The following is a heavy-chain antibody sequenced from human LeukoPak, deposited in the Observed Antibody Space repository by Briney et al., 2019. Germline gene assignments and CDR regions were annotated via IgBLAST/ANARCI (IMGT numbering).Heavy chain of an antibody. J-gene: IGHJ6*04. Sequence: GGSLRLSCAASGFTFSSYWMSWVRHAPRRGLEWVANIKQNGSQKYYVDSVKGRFTISRDNAKSSLYLQMNSLRAEDTAVYYCAAVPYYGMDVWGKGTTVTVSS. D-gene: IGHD6-19*01. CDR1: GFTFSSYW. V-gene: IGHV3-7*03. CDR3: AAVPYYGMDV. CDR2: IKQNGSQK.